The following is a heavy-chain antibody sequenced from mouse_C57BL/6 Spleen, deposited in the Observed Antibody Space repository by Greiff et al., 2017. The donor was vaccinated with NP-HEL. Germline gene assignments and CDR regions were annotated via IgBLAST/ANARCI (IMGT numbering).Heavy chain of an antibody. J-gene: IGHJ3*01. CDR3: ARSSIYYDYFAWFAY. D-gene: IGHD2-4*01. Sequence: EVKLVESGPGLVKPSQSLSLTCSVTGYSITSGYYWNWIRQFPGNKLEWMGYISYDGSNNYNPSLKNRISITRDTSKNQFFLKLNSVTTEDTATYYCARSSIYYDYFAWFAYWGQGTLVTVSA. CDR1: GYSITSGYY. CDR2: ISYDGSN. V-gene: IGHV3-6*01.